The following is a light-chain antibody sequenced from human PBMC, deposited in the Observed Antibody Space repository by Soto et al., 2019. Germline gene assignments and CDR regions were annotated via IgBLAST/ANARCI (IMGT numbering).Light chain of an antibody. V-gene: IGKV3-15*01. Sequence: EIVLTQSPGTLSLSPGERATLSCRASQSVSSSYLAWYQQKPGQAPRLLIYGASTRATGIPARFSGSGSGTEFTLTISSLQSEDFAAYYCQQYNNWPITFGQGTRLEIK. J-gene: IGKJ5*01. CDR1: QSVSSSY. CDR3: QQYNNWPIT. CDR2: GAS.